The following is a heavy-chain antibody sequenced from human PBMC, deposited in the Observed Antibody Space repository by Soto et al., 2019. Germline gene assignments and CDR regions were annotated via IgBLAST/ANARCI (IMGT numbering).Heavy chain of an antibody. CDR2: MNPNSGNT. CDR3: AEVGSGKWRSCWYLYYYYLDG. Sequence: ASVKVSCKASGYTFTSYDINWVRQATGQGLEWMGWMNPNSGNTGYAQKFQGRVTMTRNTSISTAYMELSSLRSEDTAVYYCAEVGSGKWRSCWYLYYYYLDGWGKGTTVTGSS. D-gene: IGHD6-19*01. CDR1: GYTFTSYD. J-gene: IGHJ6*03. V-gene: IGHV1-8*01.